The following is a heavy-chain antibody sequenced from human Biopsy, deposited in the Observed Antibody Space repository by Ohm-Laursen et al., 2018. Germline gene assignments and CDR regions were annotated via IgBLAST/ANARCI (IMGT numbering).Heavy chain of an antibody. J-gene: IGHJ2*01. CDR2: ISGYNGNT. Sequence: ASVKVSCKTSGYNFTGYYIHWVRQAPGQGLEWVGWISGYNGNTVYPQNHQGRVTLTTDTSTSTAYMDLSRLRSDDTAVYYCARGRRHCSGTCSRWYFDLWGRGTLVTVSS. CDR3: ARGRRHCSGTCSRWYFDL. V-gene: IGHV1-18*04. D-gene: IGHD2-2*01. CDR1: GYNFTGYY.